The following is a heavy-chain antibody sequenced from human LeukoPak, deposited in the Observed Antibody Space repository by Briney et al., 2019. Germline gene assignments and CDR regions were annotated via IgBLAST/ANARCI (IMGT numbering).Heavy chain of an antibody. D-gene: IGHD2-15*01. CDR3: ANRVNGSSY. Sequence: GGSLRLSCAASGFTFSSYAMNWVRQAPGKGLEWVSSISGSGGSTYYADSVKGRFTVSRDNSKNTVYLQMNSLRAEDTAVYYCANRVNGSSYWGQGTLVTVSS. CDR1: GFTFSSYA. V-gene: IGHV3-23*01. J-gene: IGHJ4*02. CDR2: ISGSGGST.